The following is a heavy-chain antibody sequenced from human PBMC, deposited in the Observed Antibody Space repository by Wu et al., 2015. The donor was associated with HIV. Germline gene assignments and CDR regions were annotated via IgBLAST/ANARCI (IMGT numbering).Heavy chain of an antibody. V-gene: IGHV1-2*02. CDR1: GYTFTDYY. CDR3: ARVEMAITDFDY. CDR2: INPNSGGT. J-gene: IGHJ4*02. D-gene: IGHD5-24*01. Sequence: QVQLVRSGAEVKKPGASVKVSCKTSGYTFTDYYLHWVRQAPGQGLEWMGWINPNSGGTNYAQKFQGRVTMTRDTSISTAYMELSRLRSDDTAVYYCARVEMAITDFDYWGQGTLVTVSS.